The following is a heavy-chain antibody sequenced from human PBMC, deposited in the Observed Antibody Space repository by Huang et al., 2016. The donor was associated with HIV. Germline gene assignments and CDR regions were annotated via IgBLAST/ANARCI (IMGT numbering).Heavy chain of an antibody. D-gene: IGHD2-21*01. CDR1: GYTLTELS. Sequence: QVQLVQSGAEVKKPGASVKVSCKVSGYTLTELSIHWVRQAAGKGLEWMGGFDPEHGETIYAQNFQGRVTMTEDTSTDTAYMELHSLRPEDTAVYYCAAGYDTYYDIWGQGTMVIASS. CDR3: AAGYDTYYDI. CDR2: FDPEHGET. V-gene: IGHV1-24*01. J-gene: IGHJ3*02.